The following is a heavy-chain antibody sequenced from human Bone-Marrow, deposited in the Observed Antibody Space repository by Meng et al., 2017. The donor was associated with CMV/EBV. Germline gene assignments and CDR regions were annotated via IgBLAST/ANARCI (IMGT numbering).Heavy chain of an antibody. V-gene: IGHV4-61*01. J-gene: IGHJ5*02. CDR2: IYYSGST. CDR1: GGSVSSGSYY. CDR3: ARVDYDFWSGYWRLDP. Sequence: SETLSLTCTVSGGSVSSGSYYWSWIRQPPGKGLEWIGYIYYSGSTNYNPSLKSRVTISVDTSKNQFSLKLSSVTAADTAVYYCARVDYDFWSGYWRLDPWGQGTLVTVSS. D-gene: IGHD3-3*01.